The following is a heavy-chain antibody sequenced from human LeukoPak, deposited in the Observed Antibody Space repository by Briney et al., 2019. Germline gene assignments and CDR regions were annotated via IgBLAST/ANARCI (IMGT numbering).Heavy chain of an antibody. CDR3: ATDGAGFDT. J-gene: IGHJ5*02. CDR1: GFTFNDYY. Sequence: GGSLRLSCAASGFTFNDYYMSWIRQAPGKGLEWLSYINTGGTNTHYADSVKGRFTISRDNAKKSLYLEMNNLGAEDTAVYYCATDGAGFDTWGQGVLVTVSS. V-gene: IGHV3-11*01. CDR2: INTGGTNT.